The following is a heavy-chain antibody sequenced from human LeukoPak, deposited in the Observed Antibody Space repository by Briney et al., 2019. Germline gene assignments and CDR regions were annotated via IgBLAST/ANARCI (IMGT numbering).Heavy chain of an antibody. CDR3: ARHIQYYYDSSGYYQGWFDP. CDR1: GGSISSTSYN. J-gene: IGHJ5*02. V-gene: IGHV4-39*01. Sequence: SETLSLTCTVSGGSISSTSYNWGWIRQPPGKGLEWIGSIYYSGSTHYNPSLESRVTISVDASKNQFSLNLSSVTAADTAVYYCARHIQYYYDSSGYYQGWFDPWGQGTLVSVSS. CDR2: IYYSGST. D-gene: IGHD3-22*01.